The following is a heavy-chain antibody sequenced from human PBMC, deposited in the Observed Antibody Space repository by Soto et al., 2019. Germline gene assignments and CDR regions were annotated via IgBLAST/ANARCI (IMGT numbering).Heavy chain of an antibody. J-gene: IGHJ4*02. CDR2: IYWDDDK. CDR3: AHTCGYSGYPGCYFDY. V-gene: IGHV2-5*02. D-gene: IGHD5-12*01. Sequence: SGPTLVKPTQTLTLTCTFSGFSLSTSGVGVGWIRQPPGKALEWLALIYWDDDKRYSPSLKSRLTITKDTSKNQVVLTMTNMDPVDTATYYCAHTCGYSGYPGCYFDYWGQGTLVTVSS. CDR1: GFSLSTSGVG.